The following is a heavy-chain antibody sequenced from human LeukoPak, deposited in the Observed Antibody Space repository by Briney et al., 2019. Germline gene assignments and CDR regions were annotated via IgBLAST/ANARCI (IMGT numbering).Heavy chain of an antibody. V-gene: IGHV4-34*01. CDR3: ARGAGYCSSTSCPP. CDR2: INHSGST. CDR1: GGSSSGYY. D-gene: IGHD2-2*03. Sequence: SETLSLTCAVYGGSSSGYYWSWIRQPPGKGLEWIGEINHSGSTNYNPSLKSRVTISVDTSKNQFSLKLSSVTAADTAVYYCARGAGYCSSTSCPPWGQGTLVTVSS. J-gene: IGHJ5*02.